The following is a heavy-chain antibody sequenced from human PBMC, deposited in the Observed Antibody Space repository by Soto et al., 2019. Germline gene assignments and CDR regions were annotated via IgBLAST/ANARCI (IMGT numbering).Heavy chain of an antibody. D-gene: IGHD2-21*01. Sequence: SATIGRTSSRYTVTISVVALSLQAPGQRLEWMGWINTGNGNTKYSQKFQGRLTITRDTSATTLYMELSSLRSEDTTVYYGVKFCGILVWCQGNLVTVSS. CDR3: VKFCGILV. V-gene: IGHV1-3*04. J-gene: IGHJ4*02. CDR1: RYTVTISV. CDR2: INTGNGNT.